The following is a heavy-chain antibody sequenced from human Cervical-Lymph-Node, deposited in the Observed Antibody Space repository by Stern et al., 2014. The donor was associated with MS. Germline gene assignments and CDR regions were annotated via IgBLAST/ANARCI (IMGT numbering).Heavy chain of an antibody. CDR1: GYDFPNYW. CDR3: AKGAGATLRRFDF. V-gene: IGHV5-51*03. D-gene: IGHD1-14*01. J-gene: IGHJ4*02. CDR2: IYPADSDT. Sequence: VQLVQSGAEAKKSGESLKISCKGTGYDFPNYWIGWVGQMPGKGLEWMGIIYPADSDTRYSPFFQGQGTHSAHKSFNTRYLQWSSLKASDTAIYFCAKGAGATLRRFDFWGQGTLVTVSS.